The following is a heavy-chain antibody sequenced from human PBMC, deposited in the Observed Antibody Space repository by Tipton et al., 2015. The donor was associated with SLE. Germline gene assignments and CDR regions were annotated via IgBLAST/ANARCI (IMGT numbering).Heavy chain of an antibody. J-gene: IGHJ4*02. CDR1: GGSISTSGYY. D-gene: IGHD5-12*01. Sequence: TLSLTCTVSGGSISTSGYYWSWIRQHPGKSLEWIGYIYNSGGTDYNPSLKSRVTISADTSKNHVSLNLSSVTAADTAVYYCARGGVGGYDYFDYWGQGALVTVSS. CDR2: IYNSGGT. CDR3: ARGGVGGYDYFDY. V-gene: IGHV4-31*03.